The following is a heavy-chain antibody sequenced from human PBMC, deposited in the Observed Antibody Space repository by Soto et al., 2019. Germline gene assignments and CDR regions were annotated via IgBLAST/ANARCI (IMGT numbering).Heavy chain of an antibody. Sequence: SGPTLVKPTQTLTLTCTFSGFSLSTSGVGVGWIRQPPGKALEWLSLIYWDDDKRYSPSLKSRLTITNATSKNQVVLTMTNMDPVDTATYYCAHRYSSSGRDAFDIWGQGTMVTVSS. CDR1: GFSLSTSGVG. CDR2: IYWDDDK. V-gene: IGHV2-5*02. J-gene: IGHJ3*02. CDR3: AHRYSSSGRDAFDI. D-gene: IGHD6-13*01.